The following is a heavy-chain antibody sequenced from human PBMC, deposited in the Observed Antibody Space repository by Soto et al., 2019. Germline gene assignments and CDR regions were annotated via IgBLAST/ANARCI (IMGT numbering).Heavy chain of an antibody. Sequence: QVQLVQSGAEVKKPGSSVKVSCKASGGTFSSYTISWVRQAPGQGLGWMGRIIPILGIANYAQKFQGRVTITADKSTSTAYMELSSLRSEDTAVYYCARTEGYCSGGSCLNDAFDIWGQGTMVTVSS. CDR2: IIPILGIA. V-gene: IGHV1-69*02. CDR1: GGTFSSYT. CDR3: ARTEGYCSGGSCLNDAFDI. D-gene: IGHD2-15*01. J-gene: IGHJ3*02.